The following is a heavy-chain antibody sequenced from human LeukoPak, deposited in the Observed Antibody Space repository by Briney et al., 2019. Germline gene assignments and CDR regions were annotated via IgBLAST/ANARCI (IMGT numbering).Heavy chain of an antibody. CDR2: ISSSSSYI. J-gene: IGHJ5*02. Sequence: GGSLRLSCAASGFTFSSYSMNWVRQAPGKGLEWVSSISSSSSYIYYADSVSGRFTISRDNAKISLYLQMNGLRAEDTCVYYCARGEYYCGSGSYLPELNWFDPWGQGTLVTVSS. CDR3: ARGEYYCGSGSYLPELNWFDP. V-gene: IGHV3-21*01. CDR1: GFTFSSYS. D-gene: IGHD3-10*01.